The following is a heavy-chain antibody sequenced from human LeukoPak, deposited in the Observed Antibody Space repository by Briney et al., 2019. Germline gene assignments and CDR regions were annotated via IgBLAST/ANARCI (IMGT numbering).Heavy chain of an antibody. D-gene: IGHD6-19*01. J-gene: IGHJ4*02. CDR3: AIRSGSGHYYFDY. CDR1: GYSFTSYW. V-gene: IGHV5-51*01. Sequence: GESLRISCKGSGYSFTSYWIGWVRQMPGKGLEWMGIIYPGDSDTRYSPSFQGQVTISADNSISTAYLQWSSLKASDTAMYYCAIRSGSGHYYFDYWGQGTLVTVSS. CDR2: IYPGDSDT.